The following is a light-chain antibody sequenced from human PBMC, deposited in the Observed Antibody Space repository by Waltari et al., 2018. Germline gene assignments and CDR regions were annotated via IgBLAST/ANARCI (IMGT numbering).Light chain of an antibody. J-gene: IGLJ2*01. CDR3: SSPSTNNIVV. Sequence: QSALTQPASVSASPGQSITISCTGTSGDIGGSDFVSWYQHHPGRAPKVLIFDVNHRPSGISDRFSGSKSGNTASLTISGLQTEDDADYFCSSPSTNNIVVIGGGTKVTVL. CDR1: SGDIGGSDF. CDR2: DVN. V-gene: IGLV2-14*01.